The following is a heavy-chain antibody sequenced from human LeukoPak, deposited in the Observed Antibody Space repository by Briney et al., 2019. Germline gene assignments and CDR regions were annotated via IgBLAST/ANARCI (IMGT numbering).Heavy chain of an antibody. D-gene: IGHD1/OR15-1a*01. V-gene: IGHV3-9*01. CDR1: GFTFDDYA. CDR3: AKGPTNNWKNVPSDY. J-gene: IGHJ4*02. CDR2: ISWNSGSI. Sequence: PGGSLRLSCAASGFTFDDYAMHWVRQAPGKGLEWVSGISWNSGSIGYADSVEGRFTISRDNAKNSLYLQMNSLRAEDTAVYYCAKGPTNNWKNVPSDYWGQGTLVTVSS.